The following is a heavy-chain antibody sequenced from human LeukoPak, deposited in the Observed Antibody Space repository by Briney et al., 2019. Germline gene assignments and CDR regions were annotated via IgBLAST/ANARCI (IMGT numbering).Heavy chain of an antibody. D-gene: IGHD2-2*01. Sequence: ASVKVSCKASGYTFTSYDINWVRQATGQGLEWMGWMNPNSGNTGYPQKFQGRVTMTRNTSISTAYMELSSLRSEDTAVYYCARAGDNVVVPAATDNWFDPWGQGTLVTVSS. CDR2: MNPNSGNT. J-gene: IGHJ5*02. CDR1: GYTFTSYD. CDR3: ARAGDNVVVPAATDNWFDP. V-gene: IGHV1-8*01.